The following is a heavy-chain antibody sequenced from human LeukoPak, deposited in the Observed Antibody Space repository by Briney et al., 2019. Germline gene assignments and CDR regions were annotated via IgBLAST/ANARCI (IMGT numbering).Heavy chain of an antibody. J-gene: IGHJ4*02. Sequence: SETLSLTCTVSGGSVSSGSYYWSWIRQPPGKGLEWIGYIYYSGSTNYNPSLKSRVTISVDTSKNQFSLKLSSATAADTAVYYCATSGSGSIGYFDYWGQGTLVTVSS. CDR1: GGSVSSGSYY. V-gene: IGHV4-61*01. CDR3: ATSGSGSIGYFDY. CDR2: IYYSGST. D-gene: IGHD3-10*01.